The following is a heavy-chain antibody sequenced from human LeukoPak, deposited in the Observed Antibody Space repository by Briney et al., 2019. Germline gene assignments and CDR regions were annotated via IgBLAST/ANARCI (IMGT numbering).Heavy chain of an antibody. J-gene: IGHJ4*02. Sequence: GASVKVSFKASGYTFTIYGISWVRQAPGQGREWMGWISAYNGNTNYAQKLQGRVTMTTDTSTSTAYMELRSLRSDDTAVYYCARGYCSGGSCYYFDYWGQGTLVTVSS. CDR1: GYTFTIYG. V-gene: IGHV1-18*01. CDR3: ARGYCSGGSCYYFDY. D-gene: IGHD2-15*01. CDR2: ISAYNGNT.